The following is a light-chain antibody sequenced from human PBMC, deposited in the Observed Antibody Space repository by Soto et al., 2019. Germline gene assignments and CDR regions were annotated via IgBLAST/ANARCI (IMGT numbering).Light chain of an antibody. J-gene: IGKJ1*01. CDR1: QGISSY. Sequence: IQLTQSPSFLSASVGDRVTITCRASQGISSYLAWYQQKPGRAPKRLIYDASNLQSGVPSRFSGSGSGTEFTLTISSLQPEDFATYSCLQHYSYPWSFGQGTKVDIK. V-gene: IGKV1-9*01. CDR3: LQHYSYPWS. CDR2: DAS.